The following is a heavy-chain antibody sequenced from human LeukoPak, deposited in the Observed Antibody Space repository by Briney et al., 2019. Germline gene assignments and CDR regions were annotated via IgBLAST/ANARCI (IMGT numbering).Heavy chain of an antibody. D-gene: IGHD3-22*01. J-gene: IGHJ4*02. CDR2: IYSGGDK. Sequence: GGSLRLSCAASGFNFNSHTMKWVRQAPGKGLEWVSLIYSGGDKRYAASVKGRFTISRDNSKNTLYLQMDSLRVEDTAVYYCGGYSSLDHWGQGTLVTVSS. V-gene: IGHV3-53*01. CDR3: GGYSSLDH. CDR1: GFNFNSHT.